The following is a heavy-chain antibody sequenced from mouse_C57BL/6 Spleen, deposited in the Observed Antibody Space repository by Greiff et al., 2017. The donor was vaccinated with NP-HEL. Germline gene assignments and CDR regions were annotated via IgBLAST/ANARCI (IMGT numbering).Heavy chain of an antibody. J-gene: IGHJ4*01. Sequence: QVQLQQSGAELVRPGASVTLSCKASGYTFTDYEMHWVKQTPVHGLEWIGAIDPETGGTAYNQKFKGKAILTADKSSSTAYMELRSLTSEDSAVYYCTLRLLGYAMDYWGQGTSVTVSS. CDR3: TLRLLGYAMDY. D-gene: IGHD3-2*02. CDR2: IDPETGGT. V-gene: IGHV1-15*01. CDR1: GYTFTDYE.